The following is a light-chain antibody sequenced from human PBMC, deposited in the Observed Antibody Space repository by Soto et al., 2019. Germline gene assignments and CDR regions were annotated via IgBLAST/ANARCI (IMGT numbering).Light chain of an antibody. J-gene: IGKJ5*01. V-gene: IGKV3-15*01. CDR3: QQYNNWPLT. CDR1: ETLNTN. CDR2: GAS. Sequence: EIVMMQSPGTLSGSTGVRATLSCRASETLNTNLAWYQQRPGQAPMLLISGASTRATGVPARFSGSGSGTEFTLTICSLQSEDFAIYYFQQYNNWPLTFAQGTLLEI.